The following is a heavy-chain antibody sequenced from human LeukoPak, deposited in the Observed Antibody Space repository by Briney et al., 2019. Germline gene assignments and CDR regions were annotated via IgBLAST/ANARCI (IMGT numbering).Heavy chain of an antibody. CDR1: GYTFTSYG. CDR3: ARVNPYNILTGYYLD. Sequence: ASVKVSCKASGYTFTSYGISWVRQAPGQGPEWMGWISAYNGNTNYAQKLQGRVTMTTDTSTSTAYMELRSLRSDDTAVYYCARVNPYNILTGYYLDWGQGTLVTVSS. CDR2: ISAYNGNT. J-gene: IGHJ4*02. D-gene: IGHD3-9*01. V-gene: IGHV1-18*01.